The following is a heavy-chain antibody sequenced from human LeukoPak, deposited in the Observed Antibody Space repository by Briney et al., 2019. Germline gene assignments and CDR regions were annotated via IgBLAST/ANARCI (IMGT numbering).Heavy chain of an antibody. V-gene: IGHV3-15*07. CDR2: IKSKTDGGTT. D-gene: IGHD3-10*01. CDR3: TTDIITMVRGVQSHDY. CDR1: GFTFSGYW. J-gene: IGHJ4*02. Sequence: PGGSLRLSCAASGFTFSGYWMHWVRQAPGKGLVWVSRIKSKTDGGTTDYAAPVKGRFTISRDDSKNTLYLQMNSLKTEDTAVYYCTTDIITMVRGVQSHDYWGQGTLVTVSS.